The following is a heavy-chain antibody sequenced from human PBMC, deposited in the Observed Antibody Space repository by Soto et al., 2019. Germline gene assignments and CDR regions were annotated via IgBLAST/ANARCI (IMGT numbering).Heavy chain of an antibody. CDR1: GGSISSGGYY. V-gene: IGHV4-31*03. D-gene: IGHD3-22*01. CDR2: IYYSGST. J-gene: IGHJ3*02. Sequence: SETLSLTCTVSGGSISSGGYYWSWIRQHPGKGLEWIGYIYYSGSTYYNPSLKSRVTISVDTSKNQFSLKLSSVTAADTAVYYCARGRSTMIVVVITPDAFDIWGQGTMVTVS. CDR3: ARGRSTMIVVVITPDAFDI.